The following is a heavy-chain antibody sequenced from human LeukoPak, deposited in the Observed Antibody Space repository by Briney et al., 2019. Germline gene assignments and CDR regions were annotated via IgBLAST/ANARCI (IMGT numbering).Heavy chain of an antibody. Sequence: PSETLSLTCTVSGGSISSYYWSWIRQPAGKGLEWIGRIYTSGSTNYNPSLKSRVTMSVDTSKNQFSLKLSSVTAADTAVYYCARDLTMVMVARLVGCFDYWGQGTLVTVSS. CDR1: GGSISSYY. V-gene: IGHV4-4*07. D-gene: IGHD2-2*01. J-gene: IGHJ4*02. CDR3: ARDLTMVMVARLVGCFDY. CDR2: IYTSGST.